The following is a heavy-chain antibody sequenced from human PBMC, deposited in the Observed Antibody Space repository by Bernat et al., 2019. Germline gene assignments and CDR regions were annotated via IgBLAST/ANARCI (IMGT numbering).Heavy chain of an antibody. Sequence: EVQLVQSGAEVKKPGESLKISCKGSGYTFTNYWIGWVRQMPGKGLEWMGVIYPGDSDTRYSPSFEGQATISADKSISTAYLQWSSLKASDTAMYYCAKSGVTSARRAFDIWGQGTMVTVSS. J-gene: IGHJ3*02. CDR1: GYTFTNYW. CDR2: IYPGDSDT. CDR3: AKSGVTSARRAFDI. D-gene: IGHD3-3*01. V-gene: IGHV5-51*01.